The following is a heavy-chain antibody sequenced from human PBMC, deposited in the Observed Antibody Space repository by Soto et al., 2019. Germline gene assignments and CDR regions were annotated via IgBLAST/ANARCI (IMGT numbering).Heavy chain of an antibody. Sequence: GSLRLSCAASGFTFSSYGMHWVRQAPGKGLEWVAVLSYDGSNKYYADSVKGRFTISRDNSKNTLYLQMNSLRAEDTAVYYCASDLRFLEWLPPYGMDVWGQGTTVTVSS. V-gene: IGHV3-30*03. CDR1: GFTFSSYG. CDR2: LSYDGSNK. CDR3: ASDLRFLEWLPPYGMDV. J-gene: IGHJ6*02. D-gene: IGHD3-3*01.